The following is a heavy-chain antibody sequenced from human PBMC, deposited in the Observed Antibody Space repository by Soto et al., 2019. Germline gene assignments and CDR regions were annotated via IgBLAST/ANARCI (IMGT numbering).Heavy chain of an antibody. CDR1: SGSISSSNW. V-gene: IGHV4-4*02. CDR2: IYHSGST. CDR3: ASAVYSSFYPAEYFQH. J-gene: IGHJ1*01. D-gene: IGHD6-6*01. Sequence: QVQLQESGPGLVKPSGTLSLTCAVSSGSISSSNWWSWVRQPPGKGLEWIGEIYHSGSTNYNPSLTSRVTISVDKSKNQFSLKLSSVTAADTAVYYCASAVYSSFYPAEYFQHWGQGTLVTVSS.